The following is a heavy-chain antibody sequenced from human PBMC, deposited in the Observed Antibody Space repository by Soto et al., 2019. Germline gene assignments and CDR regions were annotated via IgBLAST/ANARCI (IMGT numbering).Heavy chain of an antibody. Sequence: GGSPRLSCEASGFNFKKFAMGWVRQAPGEGLEWVSGISCCGGSTFYADSVKGRFSLARDDSKNTLSLQLNSLRVEDTAHYYCAKADGEQWLIPHLDNWGQGTQVTVSS. CDR1: GFNFKKFA. CDR2: ISCCGGST. J-gene: IGHJ1*01. D-gene: IGHD6-19*01. CDR3: AKADGEQWLIPHLDN. V-gene: IGHV3-23*01.